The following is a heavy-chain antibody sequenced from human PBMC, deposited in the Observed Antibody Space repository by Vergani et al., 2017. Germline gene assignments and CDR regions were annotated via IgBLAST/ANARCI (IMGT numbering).Heavy chain of an antibody. J-gene: IGHJ4*02. CDR3: ARVKRSGIAAATGVYYFDY. V-gene: IGHV4-39*01. CDR2: IYYSGST. Sequence: QVQLQPWGAGLLKPSETLSLTCAVYGGSISSSSYYWGWIRQPPGKGLEWIGSIYYSGSTYYNPSLKSRVTISVDTSKNQFSLKLSSVTAADTAVYYCARVKRSGIAAATGVYYFDYWGQGTLVTVSS. D-gene: IGHD6-13*01. CDR1: GGSISSSSYY.